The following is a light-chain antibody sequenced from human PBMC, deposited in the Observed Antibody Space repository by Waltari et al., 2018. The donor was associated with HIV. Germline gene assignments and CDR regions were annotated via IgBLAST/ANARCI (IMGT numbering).Light chain of an antibody. J-gene: IGLJ2*01. Sequence: QAALTQPPSASGTPGQRVTISCSGGSANIGRTSVSWFQQVPGTAPKPLIYKDNQRPSGVPDRFSASKSGTSASLAISGLRSEDEADYYCAAWDVSLRGLVFGGGTKLTVL. CDR2: KDN. CDR3: AAWDVSLRGLV. V-gene: IGLV1-47*01. CDR1: SANIGRTS.